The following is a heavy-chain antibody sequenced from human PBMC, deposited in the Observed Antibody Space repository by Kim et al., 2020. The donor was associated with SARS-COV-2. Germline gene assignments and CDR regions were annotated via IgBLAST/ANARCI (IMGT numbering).Heavy chain of an antibody. CDR2: ISYDGSNK. J-gene: IGHJ3*02. CDR3: AKLTMEPNLDAFDI. CDR1: GFTFSSYG. V-gene: IGHV3-30*18. Sequence: GGSLRLSCAASGFTFSSYGMHWVRQAPGKGLEWVAVISYDGSNKYYADSVKGRFTISRDNSKNTLYLQMNSLRAEDTAVYYCAKLTMEPNLDAFDIWGQGTMVTVSS. D-gene: IGHD1-1*01.